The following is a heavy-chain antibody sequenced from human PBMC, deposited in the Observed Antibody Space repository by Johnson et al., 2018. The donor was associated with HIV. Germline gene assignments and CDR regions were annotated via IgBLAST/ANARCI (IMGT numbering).Heavy chain of an antibody. D-gene: IGHD1-14*01. V-gene: IGHV3-7*03. Sequence: EVQLVESGGGLVQPGGSLRLSCAASGFTFSSYWMTWVRQAPGKGLEWVANIKQDGSETYYVDSVQGRFTISRDNAKNSLYLQINSLRAEDTAVYYCAKPPFYAFDIWGQGTMVTVSS. CDR1: GFTFSSYW. CDR2: IKQDGSET. CDR3: AKPPFYAFDI. J-gene: IGHJ3*02.